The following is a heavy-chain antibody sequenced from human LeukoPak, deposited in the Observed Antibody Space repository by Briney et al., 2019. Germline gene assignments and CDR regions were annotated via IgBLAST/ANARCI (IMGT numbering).Heavy chain of an antibody. CDR1: GLNFNNYG. CDR3: AKDVPNWGIDY. CDR2: IRYDGSDK. V-gene: IGHV3-30*02. D-gene: IGHD7-27*01. Sequence: PGGSLRLSCAVSGLNFNNYGMHWVRQAPGKGLEWVAFIRYDGSDKYYADSVKGRFTISRDNSKNTLYLHMNSLRAEDTAVYYCAKDVPNWGIDYWGRGALVPVSS. J-gene: IGHJ4*02.